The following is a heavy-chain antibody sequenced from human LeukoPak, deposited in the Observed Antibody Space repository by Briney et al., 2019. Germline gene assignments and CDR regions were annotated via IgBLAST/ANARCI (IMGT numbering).Heavy chain of an antibody. V-gene: IGHV4-59*01. CDR1: GGSISSYY. Sequence: SETLSLTCTVSGGSISSYYWSWIRQPPGKGLEWIGYIYYSGSTNYNPSLKSRVTISVDTSKNQFSLKLSSVTAADTAVYYCARVGEYSSSLDYYYYMDVWGKGTTVTVSS. CDR2: IYYSGST. J-gene: IGHJ6*03. D-gene: IGHD6-13*01. CDR3: ARVGEYSSSLDYYYYMDV.